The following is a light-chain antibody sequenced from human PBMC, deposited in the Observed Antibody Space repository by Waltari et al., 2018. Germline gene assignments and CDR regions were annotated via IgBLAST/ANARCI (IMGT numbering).Light chain of an antibody. Sequence: EIVFTQSPGTLSLSPGEGATLSCRTSQTIRTTYLAWYQQKPGQAPTLPIYGTFTRATGIPDRCTGSGSVTDFSLTISNLEPEDFATYYCQQYDISPLTFGGGTKVEIK. CDR1: QTIRTTY. CDR2: GTF. CDR3: QQYDISPLT. V-gene: IGKV3-20*01. J-gene: IGKJ4*01.